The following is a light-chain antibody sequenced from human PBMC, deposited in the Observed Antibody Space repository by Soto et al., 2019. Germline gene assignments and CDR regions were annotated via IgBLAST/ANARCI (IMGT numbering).Light chain of an antibody. Sequence: QSALTQPASVSGSPGQSITISCTGTSSDVGSYNLVSWYQQHPGKAPKLRIYEVSKRPSGVSNRFSGSKSGNTASLTISRLQAEDEADYYCCSYAGSSTWVFGGGTKLTVL. CDR3: CSYAGSSTWV. CDR1: SSDVGSYNL. CDR2: EVS. J-gene: IGLJ3*02. V-gene: IGLV2-23*02.